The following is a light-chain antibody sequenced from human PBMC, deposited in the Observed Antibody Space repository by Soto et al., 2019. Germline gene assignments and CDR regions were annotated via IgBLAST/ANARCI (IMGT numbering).Light chain of an antibody. CDR1: SSDVGGYNY. J-gene: IGLJ2*01. CDR2: EVS. CDR3: SSYTSSSTLDVV. V-gene: IGLV2-14*01. Sequence: QSALTQPASVSGSPGQSITISCTGTSSDVGGYNYVSWYQQHPGKAPKLIIYEVSNRPSGVSNRFSGSKSGNTTSLTISGLHAEDEADYYCSSYTSSSTLDVVFGGGTKLTVL.